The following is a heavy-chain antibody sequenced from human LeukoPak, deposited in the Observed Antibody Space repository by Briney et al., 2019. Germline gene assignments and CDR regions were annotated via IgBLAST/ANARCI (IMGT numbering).Heavy chain of an antibody. Sequence: SVKVSCKASGGTFSSYAISWVRQAPGQGLEWMGGIIPIFGTANYAQKFQGRVTITTDESTSKAYMELSSLRSGDTAVYYCARTLIPSETTVTRKTYYYYYMDVWGKGTTVTVSS. J-gene: IGHJ6*03. CDR3: ARTLIPSETTVTRKTYYYYYMDV. V-gene: IGHV1-69*05. CDR1: GGTFSSYA. CDR2: IIPIFGTA. D-gene: IGHD4-11*01.